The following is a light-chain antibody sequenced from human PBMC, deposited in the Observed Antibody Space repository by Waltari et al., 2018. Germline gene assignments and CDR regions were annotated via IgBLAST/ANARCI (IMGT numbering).Light chain of an antibody. CDR1: NGHSSYA. V-gene: IGLV4-69*01. Sequence: QLVLTQSPSASASLGASVKLTCTLSNGHSSYAIAWPQQQPEKGPRYLMKLNSDGSHSKGDGIPDRFSGSSSGAERYLTISSLQSEDEADYYCQTWGTGIRVFGGGTKLTVL. J-gene: IGLJ3*02. CDR3: QTWGTGIRV. CDR2: LNSDGSH.